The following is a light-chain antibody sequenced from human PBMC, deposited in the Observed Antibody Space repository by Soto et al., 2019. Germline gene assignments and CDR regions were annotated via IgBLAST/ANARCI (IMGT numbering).Light chain of an antibody. Sequence: QSVLTQPASVSGSPGQSITISCTGTSSDVGGYNYVSWYQQYPGKAPKLMIYHVSNRPSGVSNRFSGSKSGNSASLTISGLQPEDEADYYCCSYTTSNTRQIVFGTGTKVTVL. V-gene: IGLV2-14*01. CDR2: HVS. J-gene: IGLJ1*01. CDR1: SSDVGGYNY. CDR3: CSYTTSNTRQIV.